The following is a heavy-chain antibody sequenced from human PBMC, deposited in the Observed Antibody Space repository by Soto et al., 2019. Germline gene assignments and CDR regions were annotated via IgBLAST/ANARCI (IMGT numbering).Heavy chain of an antibody. J-gene: IGHJ4*02. V-gene: IGHV4-30-4*01. CDR3: ARRYGYSFDY. Sequence: SETLSLTCSVSGGSISSGDYYWSWIRQPPGKGLEWIGYIYYSGSTYYNPSLKSRVTISVDTSKNQLSLKLSSVTAADTAVYYCARRYGYSFDYWGQGTLVTVSS. CDR1: GGSISSGDYY. CDR2: IYYSGST. D-gene: IGHD5-18*01.